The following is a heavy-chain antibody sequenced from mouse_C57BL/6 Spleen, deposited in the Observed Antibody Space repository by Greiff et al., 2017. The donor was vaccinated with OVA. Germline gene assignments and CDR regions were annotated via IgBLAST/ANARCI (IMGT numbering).Heavy chain of an antibody. J-gene: IGHJ3*01. V-gene: IGHV1-55*01. Sequence: QVQLQQPGAELVKPGASVKMSCKASGYTFTSYGITWVTQRPGHGLEWIGYISPGSGSTNYNEKLQSKATLTVDTSSSTAYLQLSSLTSEDSAVYYCALYDYEEGFAYWGQGTLVTVSA. CDR1: GYTFTSYG. CDR2: ISPGSGST. D-gene: IGHD2-4*01. CDR3: ALYDYEEGFAY.